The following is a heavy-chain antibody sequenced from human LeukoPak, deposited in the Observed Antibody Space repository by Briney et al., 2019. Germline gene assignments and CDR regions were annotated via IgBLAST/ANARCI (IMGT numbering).Heavy chain of an antibody. CDR2: INHSGST. J-gene: IGHJ5*02. D-gene: IGHD2-2*01. V-gene: IGHV4-34*01. CDR3: AREVTASCSSTSCYLNWFDP. Sequence: SETLSLTCAVYGGSFSGYYWSWIRQPPGKGLEWIGEINHSGSTNYNPSLKSRVTISVDTSKNHFSLKLSSVTAAATAVYYCAREVTASCSSTSCYLNWFDPWGQGTLVTVSS. CDR1: GGSFSGYY.